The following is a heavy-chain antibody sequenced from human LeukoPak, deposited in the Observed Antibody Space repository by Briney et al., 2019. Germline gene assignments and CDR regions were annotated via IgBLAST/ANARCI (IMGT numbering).Heavy chain of an antibody. Sequence: GGSLRLSCAASGFTFSSYAMSWVRQAPGKGLEWVSAISGSGGSTYYADSVKGRFTISRDNSKNTLYLQMNSLRAEDTAVYYCAKVRVGSGDYEWFRYYYYGMDVWGQGTTVTVSS. J-gene: IGHJ6*02. D-gene: IGHD4-17*01. CDR2: ISGSGGST. CDR1: GFTFSSYA. CDR3: AKVRVGSGDYEWFRYYYYGMDV. V-gene: IGHV3-23*01.